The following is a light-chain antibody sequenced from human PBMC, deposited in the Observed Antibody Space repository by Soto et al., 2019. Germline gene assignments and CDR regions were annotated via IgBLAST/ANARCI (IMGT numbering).Light chain of an antibody. Sequence: DIQMTHSPSTLSGSVGDRVTITCRASQTISSWLAWYQQKPGKAPKLLIYDASSLESGVPSRFSGSGSGTDFTLTISSLQPEDFATYFCLQDDDYPFTFGGGTKVDIK. CDR2: DAS. V-gene: IGKV1-5*01. CDR3: LQDDDYPFT. CDR1: QTISSW. J-gene: IGKJ4*01.